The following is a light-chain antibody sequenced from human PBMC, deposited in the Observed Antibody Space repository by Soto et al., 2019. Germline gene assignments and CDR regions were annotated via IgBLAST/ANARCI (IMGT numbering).Light chain of an antibody. CDR1: QSISSN. J-gene: IGKJ2*01. Sequence: EIVMTQSPATLSVSPGERATLSCRASQSISSNLAWYQQKPGQAPRLPIYGTSTRATGIPARFSGRGSGTEFTLTISSLQSEDCAVYYCQQCNDWPHTFGQGTKLEIK. CDR3: QQCNDWPHT. V-gene: IGKV3-15*01. CDR2: GTS.